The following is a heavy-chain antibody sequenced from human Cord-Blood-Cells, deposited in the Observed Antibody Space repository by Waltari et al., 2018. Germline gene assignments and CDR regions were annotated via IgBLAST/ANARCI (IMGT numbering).Heavy chain of an antibody. V-gene: IGHV3-7*01. Sequence: EVQLVESGGGLVQPGGSLSLSCAASGFTFSSYWMSWVRQAPGKGLEWVANIKQDGSEKYYGDSVKGRFTISRDNAKNSLYLQMNSLRAEDTAVYYCARFGRLGLDAFDIWGQGTMVTVSS. CDR3: ARFGRLGLDAFDI. J-gene: IGHJ3*02. CDR2: IKQDGSEK. D-gene: IGHD3-10*01. CDR1: GFTFSSYW.